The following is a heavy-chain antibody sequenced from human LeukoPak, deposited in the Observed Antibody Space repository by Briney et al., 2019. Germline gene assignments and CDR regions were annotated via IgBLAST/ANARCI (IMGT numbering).Heavy chain of an antibody. J-gene: IGHJ3*02. CDR1: GASVSSTDYF. CDR2: IYASGNT. D-gene: IGHD5-24*01. Sequence: KSSETLSLTCTVSGASVSSTDYFWNWIRQPAGKGLEWIGRIYASGNTDYNPSLKSRVTMSLDTSKNQFSLNMNSVTAADSAVYFCARYREGCNYVPHALDIWGQGTVVTVSS. CDR3: ARYREGCNYVPHALDI. V-gene: IGHV4-61*02.